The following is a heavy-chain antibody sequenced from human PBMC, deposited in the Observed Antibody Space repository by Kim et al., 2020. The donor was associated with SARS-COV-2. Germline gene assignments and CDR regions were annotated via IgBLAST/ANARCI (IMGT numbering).Heavy chain of an antibody. J-gene: IGHJ3*02. CDR3: ARTRVVTMIVVVLDAFDI. D-gene: IGHD3-22*01. V-gene: IGHV1-69*13. CDR2: IIPIFGTA. CDR1: GGTFSSYA. Sequence: SVKVSCKASGGTFSSYAISWVRQAPGQGLEWMGGIIPIFGTANYAQKFQGRVTITADESTSTAYMELSSLRSEDTAVYYCARTRVVTMIVVVLDAFDIWCQGTMVTVSS.